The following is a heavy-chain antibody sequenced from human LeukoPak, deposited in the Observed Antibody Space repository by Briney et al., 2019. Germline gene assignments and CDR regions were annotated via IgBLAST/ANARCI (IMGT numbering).Heavy chain of an antibody. Sequence: GASVKVSCKASGGTFSSYAISWVRQAPGQGLEWMGGIIPIFGTANYAQKLQGRVTITADESTSTAYMELSSLRSEDTAVYYCARDSVQRDAFDIWGQGTMVTVSS. CDR2: IIPIFGTA. J-gene: IGHJ3*02. D-gene: IGHD1-1*01. V-gene: IGHV1-69*13. CDR3: ARDSVQRDAFDI. CDR1: GGTFSSYA.